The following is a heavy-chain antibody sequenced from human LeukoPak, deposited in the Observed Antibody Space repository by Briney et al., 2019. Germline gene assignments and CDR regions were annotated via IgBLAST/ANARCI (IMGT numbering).Heavy chain of an antibody. Sequence: GGSLRLSCAASGFTCSNYAMSWVRQAPGKGREWVSAVSSRDISTYYTDSVKGRFTISRDNSKNTLYLQMNSLSAEDTAIYYCAKWADYDVLTGYYDSDYWGQGTLVTVSS. CDR2: VSSRDIST. D-gene: IGHD3-9*01. J-gene: IGHJ4*02. V-gene: IGHV3-23*05. CDR3: AKWADYDVLTGYYDSDY. CDR1: GFTCSNYA.